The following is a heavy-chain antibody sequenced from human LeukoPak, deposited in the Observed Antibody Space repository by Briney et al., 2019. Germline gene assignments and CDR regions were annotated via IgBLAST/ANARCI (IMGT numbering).Heavy chain of an antibody. Sequence: SETLSLTCTVSGGSISSGGYYWSWIRQHPGKGLEWIGYIYYSGSTYYNPSLKSRVTISVDTSKNQFSLKLSSVTAADTAVYYCARGTFYGGNSDYWGQGTLVTVS. CDR3: ARGTFYGGNSDY. CDR2: IYYSGST. V-gene: IGHV4-31*03. CDR1: GGSISSGGYY. D-gene: IGHD4-23*01. J-gene: IGHJ4*02.